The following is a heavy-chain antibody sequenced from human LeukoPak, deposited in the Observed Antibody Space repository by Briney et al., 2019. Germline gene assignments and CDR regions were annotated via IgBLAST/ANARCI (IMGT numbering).Heavy chain of an antibody. Sequence: TSETLSLTCAVYGGSFSGYYWSWIRQPPGKGLEWIGEINHSGSTNYNPSLKSRVPISVDTSKNQFSLKLSSVTAADTAVYYCARDCSGGSCVDYWGQGTLVTVSS. D-gene: IGHD2-15*01. CDR1: GGSFSGYY. CDR2: INHSGST. V-gene: IGHV4-34*01. J-gene: IGHJ4*02. CDR3: ARDCSGGSCVDY.